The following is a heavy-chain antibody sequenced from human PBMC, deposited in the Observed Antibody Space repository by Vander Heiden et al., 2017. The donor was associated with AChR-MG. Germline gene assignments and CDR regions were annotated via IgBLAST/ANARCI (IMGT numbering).Heavy chain of an antibody. CDR2: INHSGST. Sequence: QVQLQQWGAGPLKPSETLSLNCAVYGGSFSGYDWSWIRQYPGKRLEWIGEINHSGSTNYNPSLKSRVTISVDTSKKQLSLKLSSVTAADTAVYYGARVGSITSRMDVWGQGTTGTVSS. D-gene: IGHD3-3*01. V-gene: IGHV4-34*01. J-gene: IGHJ6*02. CDR3: ARVGSITSRMDV. CDR1: GGSFSGYD.